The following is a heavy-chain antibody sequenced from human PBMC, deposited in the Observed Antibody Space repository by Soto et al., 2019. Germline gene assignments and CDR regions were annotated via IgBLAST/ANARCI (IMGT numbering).Heavy chain of an antibody. J-gene: IGHJ1*01. Sequence: ASVKVSCKASGGTFSSYAISWVRQAPGQGLEWMGGIIPIFGTANYAQKFQGRVTITADKSTSTAYMELSSLRSEDTAVYYCARVNPTYYYDSSGPPGYFQHWGQGTLVTVSS. V-gene: IGHV1-69*06. CDR3: ARVNPTYYYDSSGPPGYFQH. D-gene: IGHD3-22*01. CDR2: IIPIFGTA. CDR1: GGTFSSYA.